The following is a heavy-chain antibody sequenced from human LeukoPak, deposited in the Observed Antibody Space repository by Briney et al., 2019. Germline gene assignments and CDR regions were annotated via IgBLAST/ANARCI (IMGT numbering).Heavy chain of an antibody. CDR3: VKGMEDYDILTGVLDV. CDR1: GFTFSTYA. J-gene: IGHJ6*02. CDR2: ISTNGGST. Sequence: GGSLRLSCSASGFTFSTYAMHWVRQAPGKGLEYVSAISTNGGSTYYADSVRGRFTISRDNSKNTLYLQMSSLRPEDTAVYYCVKGMEDYDILTGVLDVWGQGTTVTVSS. V-gene: IGHV3-64D*06. D-gene: IGHD3-9*01.